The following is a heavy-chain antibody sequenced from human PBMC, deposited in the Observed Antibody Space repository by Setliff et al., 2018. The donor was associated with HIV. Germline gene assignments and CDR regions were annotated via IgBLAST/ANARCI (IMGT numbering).Heavy chain of an antibody. CDR2: IFYGGSVYGSGST. J-gene: IGHJ4*02. CDR1: GDSISSNNYY. D-gene: IGHD1-1*01. Sequence: SETLSLTCTVSGDSISSNNYYWAWIRQSPGKGLEWIGCIFYGGSVYGSGSTNYNPSLKSRVTISVDTSKNQFSLKLRSVTAADTAVYYCARDLRGTQSSDYWGQGTLVTVSS. CDR3: ARDLRGTQSSDY. V-gene: IGHV4-39*07.